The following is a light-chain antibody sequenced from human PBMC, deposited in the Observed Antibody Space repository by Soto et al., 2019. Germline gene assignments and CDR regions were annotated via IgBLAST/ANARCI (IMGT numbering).Light chain of an antibody. CDR1: QRVLYSSNNKNY. J-gene: IGKJ4*01. V-gene: IGKV4-1*01. CDR3: QQYYSTPLT. Sequence: DILMTQSPDSLAVSLGERATINCKCSQRVLYSSNNKNYLAWYQQKPGQPPKLLIYWASTRESGVPDRFSGSGSGTDFTLTISSLQAEDVAVYYCQQYYSTPLTFGGGTKVDI. CDR2: WAS.